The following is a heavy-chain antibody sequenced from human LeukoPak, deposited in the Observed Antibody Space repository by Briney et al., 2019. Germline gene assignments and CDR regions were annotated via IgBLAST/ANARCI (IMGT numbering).Heavy chain of an antibody. Sequence: GASVKVSCKASGGTFSSYAISWVRQAPGQGLEWMGGIIPIFGTANYAQKFQGRVTITADESTSTAYMELSSLRSEDTAVYYCARGLSNWNEWYFDYWGQGTLVTVSS. J-gene: IGHJ4*02. CDR1: GGTFSSYA. V-gene: IGHV1-69*13. D-gene: IGHD1-20*01. CDR2: IIPIFGTA. CDR3: ARGLSNWNEWYFDY.